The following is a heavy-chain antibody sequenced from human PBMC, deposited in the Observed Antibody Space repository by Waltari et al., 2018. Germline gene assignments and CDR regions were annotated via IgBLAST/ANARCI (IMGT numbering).Heavy chain of an antibody. CDR1: EFTFSNYG. V-gene: IGHV3-30*18. Sequence: QARLVESGGGVVQPGKTLRLSCVGSEFTFSNYGMHWVRQAPGKGLEWVDGVSYDGRKEYYADSLKGRFTISRDNSKSTLYLEMNGLTVEDTATYYCAKSHLLYFDWWGGMDVWGQGTTVTVSS. CDR2: VSYDGRKE. CDR3: AKSHLLYFDWWGGMDV. J-gene: IGHJ6*02. D-gene: IGHD3-9*01.